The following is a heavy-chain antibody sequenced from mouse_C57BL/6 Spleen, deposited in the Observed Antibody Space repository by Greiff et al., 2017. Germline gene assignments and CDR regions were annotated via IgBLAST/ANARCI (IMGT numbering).Heavy chain of an antibody. CDR2: IDPSDSYT. CDR3: ARGGLRLQAY. V-gene: IGHV1-69*01. D-gene: IGHD3-2*02. Sequence: QVQLKQPGAELVMPGASVKLSCKASGYTFTSYWMHWVKQRPGQGLEWIGEIDPSDSYTNYNQKFKGKSTLTVDKSSSTAYMQLSSLTSEDSAVYYCARGGLRLQAYWGQGTLVTVSA. J-gene: IGHJ3*01. CDR1: GYTFTSYW.